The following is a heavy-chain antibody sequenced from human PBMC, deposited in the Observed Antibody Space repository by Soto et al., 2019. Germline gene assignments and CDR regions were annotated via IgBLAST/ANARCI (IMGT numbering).Heavy chain of an antibody. V-gene: IGHV4-59*08. CDR1: GGSISSYY. CDR3: ARFLNPDYSNYLWYYMDV. J-gene: IGHJ6*03. Sequence: SETLSLTCTVSGGSISSYYWSWIRQPPGKGLEWIGFIHYSGNTNHNPSLKSRVTLSVDTSKNQFSLKMSSVTAAETAVYYCARFLNPDYSNYLWYYMDVWGKGTTVTVSS. CDR2: IHYSGNT. D-gene: IGHD4-4*01.